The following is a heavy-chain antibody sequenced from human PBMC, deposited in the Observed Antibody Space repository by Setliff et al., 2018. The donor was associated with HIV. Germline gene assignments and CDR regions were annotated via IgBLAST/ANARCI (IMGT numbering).Heavy chain of an antibody. V-gene: IGHV1-18*01. CDR2: ISAYNGNT. CDR3: ARQPRWLQFPRYFDY. CDR1: GYTFSTYG. Sequence: ASVKVSCKASGYTFSTYGISWVRQAPGQGLEWMGWISAYNGNTNYAQKLQGRVTVTTDTSTSTAYMELRSLRSDDTAVYYCARQPRWLQFPRYFDYCGQGTLVTVSS. J-gene: IGHJ4*02. D-gene: IGHD5-12*01.